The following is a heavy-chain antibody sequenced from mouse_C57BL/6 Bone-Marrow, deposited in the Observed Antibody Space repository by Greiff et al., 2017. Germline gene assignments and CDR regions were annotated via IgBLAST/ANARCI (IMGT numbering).Heavy chain of an antibody. Sequence: VQLQQSGAELVRPGASVKLSCTASGFNIKDYYMHWVKQRPEQGLEWIGRIDPEDGDTESAPKFQGKATMTADTSSNTAYLQLSSLTSEDTAVYYCTLPHYYGSSYGGYWGQGTTLTVSS. CDR1: GFNIKDYY. D-gene: IGHD1-1*01. J-gene: IGHJ2*01. CDR2: IDPEDGDT. CDR3: TLPHYYGSSYGGY. V-gene: IGHV14-1*01.